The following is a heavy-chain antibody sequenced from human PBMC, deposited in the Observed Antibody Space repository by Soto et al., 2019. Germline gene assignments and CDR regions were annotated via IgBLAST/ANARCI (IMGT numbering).Heavy chain of an antibody. V-gene: IGHV1-3*01. CDR1: GYTFTSYA. J-gene: IGHJ4*02. CDR3: ASASGFGVADY. CDR2: INAGNGNT. D-gene: IGHD3-3*01. Sequence: GASVKVSCKAYGYTFTSYAMHWVRQAPGQRLEWMGWINAGNGNTKYSQKFQGRVNITRDTSASTAYMELRSLRSEDTAVYYCASASGFGVADYWGQGTLVTVSS.